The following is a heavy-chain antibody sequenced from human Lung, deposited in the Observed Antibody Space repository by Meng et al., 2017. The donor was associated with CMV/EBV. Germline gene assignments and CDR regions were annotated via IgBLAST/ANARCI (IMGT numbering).Heavy chain of an antibody. CDR1: GYTFTGYY. CDR2: INPNSGGT. J-gene: IGHJ3*02. V-gene: IGHV1-2*02. D-gene: IGHD2-8*01. Sequence: SXXVSXQASGYTFTGYYMHWVRQAPGQGLEWMGWINPNSGGTNYAQKFQGRVTMTRDTSISTAYMELSRLRSDDTAVYYCARDLGDDCTNGVCYSVDAFDIWXQGTMVTVSS. CDR3: ARDLGDDCTNGVCYSVDAFDI.